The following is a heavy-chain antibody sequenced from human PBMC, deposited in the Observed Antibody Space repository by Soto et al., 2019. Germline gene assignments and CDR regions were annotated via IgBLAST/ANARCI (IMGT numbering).Heavy chain of an antibody. CDR1: GFTFSSYG. CDR2: ISYDGSNK. D-gene: IGHD1-26*01. J-gene: IGHJ4*02. Sequence: HPGGSLRLSCAASGFTFSSYGMHWVRQAPGKGLEWVAVISYDGSNKYYADSVKGRFTISRDNSKNTLYLQMNSLRAEDTAVYYCAKEDAVGALDYWGQGTLVTVSS. V-gene: IGHV3-30*18. CDR3: AKEDAVGALDY.